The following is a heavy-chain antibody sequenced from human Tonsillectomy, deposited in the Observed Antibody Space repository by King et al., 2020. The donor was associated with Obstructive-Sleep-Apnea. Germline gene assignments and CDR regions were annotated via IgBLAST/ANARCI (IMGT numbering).Heavy chain of an antibody. J-gene: IGHJ4*02. CDR2: ISSSSTTI. V-gene: IGHV3-11*01. CDR1: GFTLTDYY. CDR3: ARETGGVFDY. D-gene: IGHD1-26*01. Sequence: QLVQSGGGLVKPGGSLRLSCAASGFTLTDYYISWIRQAPGKGLGWVSYISSSSTTIYYADSVKVRFTISRDNAKNSLYLQMNSLRAEDTAVYYCARETGGVFDYWGQGTLVTVSS.